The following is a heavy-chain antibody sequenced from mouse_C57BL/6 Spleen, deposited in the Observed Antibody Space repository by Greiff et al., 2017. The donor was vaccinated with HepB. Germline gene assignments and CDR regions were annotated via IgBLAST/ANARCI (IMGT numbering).Heavy chain of an antibody. CDR1: GFTFSDYG. CDR3: ATPFYYYGSSYYYAMDY. Sequence: EVQLQESGGGLVKPGGSLKLSCAASGFTFSDYGMHWVRQAPEKGLEWVAYISSGSSTIYYADTVKGRFTISRDNAKNTLFLQMTSLRSEDTAMYYCATPFYYYGSSYYYAMDYWGQGTSVTVSS. CDR2: ISSGSSTI. J-gene: IGHJ4*01. V-gene: IGHV5-17*01. D-gene: IGHD1-1*01.